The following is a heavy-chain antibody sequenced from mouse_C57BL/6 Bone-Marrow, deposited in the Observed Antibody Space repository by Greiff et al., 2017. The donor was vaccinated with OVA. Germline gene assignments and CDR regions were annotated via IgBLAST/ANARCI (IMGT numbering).Heavy chain of an antibody. CDR3: ASWLRAY. CDR2: INPGSGGT. Sequence: QVQLKQSRAELVRPGTSVKVSCKASGYAFTNYLIEWVKQRPGQGLEWIGVINPGSGGTNYNEKFKGKATLTADKSSSTAYMQLSSLTSEDSAVYFCASWLRAYWGQGTLVTVSA. CDR1: GYAFTNYL. V-gene: IGHV1-54*01. D-gene: IGHD2-2*01. J-gene: IGHJ3*01.